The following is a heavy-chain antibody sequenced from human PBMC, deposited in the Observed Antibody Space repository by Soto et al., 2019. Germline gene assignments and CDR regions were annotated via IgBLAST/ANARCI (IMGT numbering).Heavy chain of an antibody. Sequence: QVQLVESGGGVAQPGRSLRLSCAASGFTFSSYARHWVRQAPGKGLEWVAVISYDGSNKYYADSVKGRFTISRANSKNTMYLQMNSPRAEDTAVYYCAREVSGWDRYIDYWGQGTLFTVSS. V-gene: IGHV3-30-3*01. CDR2: ISYDGSNK. J-gene: IGHJ4*02. CDR3: AREVSGWDRYIDY. D-gene: IGHD6-19*01. CDR1: GFTFSSYA.